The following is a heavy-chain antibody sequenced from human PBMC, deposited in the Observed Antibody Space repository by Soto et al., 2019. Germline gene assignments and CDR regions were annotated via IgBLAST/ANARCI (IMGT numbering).Heavy chain of an antibody. CDR1: GDSISSTY. V-gene: IGHV4-4*07. Sequence: QVQLHESGPGLVKPSATLSLTCTVSGDSISSTYWSWVRQPAGRGLEWIGRIYSSGSNNYNPSLESRVTMSVDTSKNQFSLTLRSVTAADTAVYFCARGYESGYTFGHDLWGQWTLVTVSS. CDR2: IYSSGSN. J-gene: IGHJ5*02. CDR3: ARGYESGYTFGHDL. D-gene: IGHD3-3*01.